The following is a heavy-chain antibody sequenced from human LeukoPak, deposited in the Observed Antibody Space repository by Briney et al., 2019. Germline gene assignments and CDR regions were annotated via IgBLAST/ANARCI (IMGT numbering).Heavy chain of an antibody. V-gene: IGHV3-23*01. CDR1: GFTFRSYA. J-gene: IGHJ2*01. CDR3: ARENWYFDL. Sequence: GGSLRLSCAASGFTFRSYAMTWVRQAPGKGLEWVSVISGSGDSTYFADSVKGRFTISRDNSKNTLYLQMDSLRAEDTAVYYCARENWYFDLWGRGTLVTVSS. CDR2: ISGSGDST.